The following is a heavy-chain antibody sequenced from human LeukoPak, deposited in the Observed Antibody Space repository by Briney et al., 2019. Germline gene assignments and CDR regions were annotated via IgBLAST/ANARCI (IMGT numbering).Heavy chain of an antibody. CDR3: ASMLTYYYDSSGSSH. V-gene: IGHV3-48*04. J-gene: IGHJ4*02. D-gene: IGHD3-22*01. CDR2: ISSSSSTI. Sequence: PGGSLRLSCAASGFTFSSYSMNWDRQAPGKGLEWVSYISSSSSTIYYADSVKGRFTISRDNAKNSLYLQMNSLRAEDTAVYYCASMLTYYYDSSGSSHWGQGTLVTVSS. CDR1: GFTFSSYS.